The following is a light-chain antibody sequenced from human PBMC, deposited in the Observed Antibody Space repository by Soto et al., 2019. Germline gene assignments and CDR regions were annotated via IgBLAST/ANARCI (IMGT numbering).Light chain of an antibody. CDR3: QSYDSSLGRWV. Sequence: QSVLTQPPSVSGAPGQWVTISCTGSSSNIGAGYDVHWYQQLPGTAPKLLIYGNSNRPSGVPDRFSGSKSGTSASLAITGRQGEDEAEYYCQSYDSSLGRWVFGGGTKLTVL. CDR2: GNS. CDR1: SSNIGAGYD. V-gene: IGLV1-40*01. J-gene: IGLJ3*02.